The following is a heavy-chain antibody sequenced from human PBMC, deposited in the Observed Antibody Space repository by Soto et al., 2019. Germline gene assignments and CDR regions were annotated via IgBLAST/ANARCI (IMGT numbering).Heavy chain of an antibody. V-gene: IGHV4-61*01. Sequence: LVTLFVPCTFSGGSVRSGSYSWNWIQKPPGKGLEWIGYIFYSGSTNYNPSLKSRATISVDTSKNQFSLKLSSVTAADTAVYYCARVGNWASRYYYGMDVWGQGTTVTVSS. J-gene: IGHJ6*02. CDR1: GGSVRSGSYS. CDR2: IFYSGST. D-gene: IGHD7-27*01. CDR3: ARVGNWASRYYYGMDV.